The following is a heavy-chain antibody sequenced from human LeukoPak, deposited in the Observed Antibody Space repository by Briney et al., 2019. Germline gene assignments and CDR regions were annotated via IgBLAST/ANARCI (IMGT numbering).Heavy chain of an antibody. CDR3: APPWPYCSSTTCYPGFDY. CDR1: GGTFSSYA. J-gene: IGHJ4*02. V-gene: IGHV1-69*05. Sequence: ASVKVSCKASGGTFSSYAISWVRQAPGQGLEWMGGIIPIFGTANYAQKFQGRVTITTDESTSTAYMELSSLRAEDTAVYYCAPPWPYCSSTTCYPGFDYWGQGTLVTVSS. CDR2: IIPIFGTA. D-gene: IGHD2-2*01.